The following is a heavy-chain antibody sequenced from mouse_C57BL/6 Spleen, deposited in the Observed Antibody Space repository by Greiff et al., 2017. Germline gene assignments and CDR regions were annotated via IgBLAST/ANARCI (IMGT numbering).Heavy chain of an antibody. Sequence: QVQLQQPGAELVKPGASVKLSCKASGYTFTSYWMQWVKQRPGPGLEWIGEIDPSDSYTNYNQKFKGKATLTVDTSSSPAYMQRSSLTSEDSAVYYCARWGATTVVARAMDYWGQGTSVTVSS. CDR2: IDPSDSYT. CDR1: GYTFTSYW. J-gene: IGHJ4*01. D-gene: IGHD1-1*01. CDR3: ARWGATTVVARAMDY. V-gene: IGHV1-50*01.